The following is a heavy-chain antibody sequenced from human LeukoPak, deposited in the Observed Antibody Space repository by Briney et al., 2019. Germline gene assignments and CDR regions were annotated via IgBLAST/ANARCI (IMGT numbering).Heavy chain of an antibody. Sequence: GGSLRLSCAASEFTFSNYGMNWVRQAPGKGLEWVSGISGRGSTTYYADSVKGRFTISRDNSKNTLYLQMNSLRAEDTAVYYCAKDGGYSYFYWGQGTLVTVSS. CDR3: AKDGGYSYFY. CDR1: EFTFSNYG. D-gene: IGHD5-18*01. V-gene: IGHV3-23*01. J-gene: IGHJ4*02. CDR2: ISGRGSTT.